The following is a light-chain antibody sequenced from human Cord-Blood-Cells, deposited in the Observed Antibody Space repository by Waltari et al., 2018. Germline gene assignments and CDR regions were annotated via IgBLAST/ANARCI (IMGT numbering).Light chain of an antibody. CDR1: SRDVGSYNL. CDR2: EGS. J-gene: IGLJ1*01. Sequence: QSALTQPASVSGSPGQSITISCTGTSRDVGSYNLFSWYQQHPGKAPNLMIYEGSKRPSGVSNRFSGSKSGNTASLTISGLQAEDEADYYCCSYAGSSTYVFGTGTKVTVL. CDR3: CSYAGSSTYV. V-gene: IGLV2-23*01.